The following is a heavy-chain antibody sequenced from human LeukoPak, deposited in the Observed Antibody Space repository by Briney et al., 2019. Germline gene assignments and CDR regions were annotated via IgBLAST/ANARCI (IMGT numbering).Heavy chain of an antibody. CDR3: AKTLSPYDSSAVY. J-gene: IGHJ4*02. CDR1: GFTFSGYA. Sequence: GGSLRLSCAASGFTFSGYAMSWVRQAPGKGLEWVSAISGSGGSTYYADSVKGRFTISRDNSKNTLYLQMNSLRAEDTAVYYCAKTLSPYDSSAVYWGQGTLVTVSS. V-gene: IGHV3-23*01. CDR2: ISGSGGST. D-gene: IGHD3-22*01.